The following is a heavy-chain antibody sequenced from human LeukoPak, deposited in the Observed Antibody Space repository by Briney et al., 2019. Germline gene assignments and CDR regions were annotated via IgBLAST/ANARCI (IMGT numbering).Heavy chain of an antibody. V-gene: IGHV1-18*04. CDR1: GYTFTGYY. CDR2: ISAYNGNT. J-gene: IGHJ4*02. D-gene: IGHD3-22*01. Sequence: ASVKVSCKASGYTFTGYYMHWVRQAPGQGLEWMGWISAYNGNTNYAQKLQGRVTMTTDTSTSTAYMELRSLRSDDTAVYYCARDGDYYDSSGYDYWGQGTLVTVSS. CDR3: ARDGDYYDSSGYDY.